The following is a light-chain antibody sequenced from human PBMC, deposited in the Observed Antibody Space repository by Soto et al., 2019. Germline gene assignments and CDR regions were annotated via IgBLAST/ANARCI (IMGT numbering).Light chain of an antibody. Sequence: EIVMTQSPGTLSVSPGERVTLSCRASQSVGNNLAWHQQKPGQAPRLLIYGASTRATGFPARFSGSGSGTDFTLIISRLEPEDFAVYYCQQYGSSPRTFGQGTKVDI. V-gene: IGKV3-20*01. J-gene: IGKJ1*01. CDR2: GAS. CDR1: QSVGNN. CDR3: QQYGSSPRT.